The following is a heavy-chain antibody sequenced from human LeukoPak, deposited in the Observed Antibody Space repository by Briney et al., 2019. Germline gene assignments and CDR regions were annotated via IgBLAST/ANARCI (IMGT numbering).Heavy chain of an antibody. V-gene: IGHV3-30-3*01. CDR1: GFSFSTYA. Sequence: GGSLRLSCAASGFSFSTYAMHWVRQAPGKGLEWVAVILYDGTNQYYADSVKGRFTISRDNSRNTLYLQMNSLEVEDTAVYYCARDFRDYRDYVAYFDSWGQGTLVTVSS. CDR2: ILYDGTNQ. J-gene: IGHJ4*02. CDR3: ARDFRDYRDYVAYFDS. D-gene: IGHD4-17*01.